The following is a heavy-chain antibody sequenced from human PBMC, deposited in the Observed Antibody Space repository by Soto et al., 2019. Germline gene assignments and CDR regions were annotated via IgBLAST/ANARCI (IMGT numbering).Heavy chain of an antibody. J-gene: IGHJ5*02. CDR1: GFTLSNYY. CDR3: ARGWADH. D-gene: IGHD3-16*01. Sequence: GGSLRLSCAASGFTLSNYYMNWVRQAPGKGLEWVSVVYTGGTTNYADSVRGRFTISRDNSKNTLYLQMNSLRSEDTAVYYCARGWADHWGQGTLVTVSS. CDR2: VYTGGTT. V-gene: IGHV3-53*01.